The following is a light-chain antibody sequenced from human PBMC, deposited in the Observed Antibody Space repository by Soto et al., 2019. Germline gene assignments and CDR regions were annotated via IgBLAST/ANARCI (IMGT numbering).Light chain of an antibody. Sequence: QSGLTQPASVSGSPGQSITISCTGSSSDVGGYDFVSWSQQHPGKAPKLMIYEVSYRPSGVSDRFSGSKSGNTASLTISGLQAEDEADYYCSSFRNNTVVFGGGTKVTVL. V-gene: IGLV2-14*01. CDR1: SSDVGGYDF. CDR2: EVS. CDR3: SSFRNNTVV. J-gene: IGLJ2*01.